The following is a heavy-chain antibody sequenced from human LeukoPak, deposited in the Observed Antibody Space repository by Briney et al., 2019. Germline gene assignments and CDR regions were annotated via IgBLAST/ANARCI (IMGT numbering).Heavy chain of an antibody. CDR1: GYSISSGYY. V-gene: IGHV4-38-2*02. CDR2: IYHSGST. D-gene: IGHD2-21*01. CDR3: ARDVSGLGY. Sequence: SETLSLTCTVSGYSISSGYYWGWIRQPPGKGLEWIGSIYHSGSTYYNPSLKSRVTISVDTSKNQFSLKLSSVTAADTAVYYCARDVSGLGYGGQGTLVTVSS. J-gene: IGHJ4*02.